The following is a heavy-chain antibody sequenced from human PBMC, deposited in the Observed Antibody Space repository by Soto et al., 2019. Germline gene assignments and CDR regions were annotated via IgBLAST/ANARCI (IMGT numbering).Heavy chain of an antibody. CDR1: GYSFTSYW. V-gene: IGHV5-51*01. Sequence: GESLKISCKGSGYSFTSYWIGWVRQMPGKGLEWMGTIYPGDSDTRYSPSFQGQVTISADKSISTAYLQWSSLKASDTAMYYCARLGSIAARSYYYGMDVWGQGTTVTVSS. D-gene: IGHD6-6*01. CDR2: IYPGDSDT. J-gene: IGHJ6*02. CDR3: ARLGSIAARSYYYGMDV.